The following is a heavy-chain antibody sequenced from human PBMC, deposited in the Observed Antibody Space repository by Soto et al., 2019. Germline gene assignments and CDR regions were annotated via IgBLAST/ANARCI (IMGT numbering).Heavy chain of an antibody. D-gene: IGHD3-16*01. CDR2: IYPHDSDT. V-gene: IGHV5-51*01. CDR3: ARRGGGYDGAYNWFDP. CDR1: GYRFTRHW. J-gene: IGHJ5*02. Sequence: PGESLKISCKGSGYRFTRHWIAWVRRTPGKGLEWMGIIYPHDSDTKYSPSFKGQVTMSVDRSINVAYLQWSSLRTSDTATYYCARRGGGYDGAYNWFDPWGQGTLVTVSS.